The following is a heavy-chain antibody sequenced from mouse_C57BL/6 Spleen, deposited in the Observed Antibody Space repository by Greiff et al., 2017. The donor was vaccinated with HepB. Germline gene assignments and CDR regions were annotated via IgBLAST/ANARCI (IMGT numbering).Heavy chain of an antibody. CDR2: IYPGSGST. CDR1: GYTFTSYW. J-gene: IGHJ2*01. D-gene: IGHD1-1*01. Sequence: QVQLQQSGAELVKPGASVKMSCKASGYTFTSYWITWVKQRPGQGLEWIGDIYPGSGSTNYNEKFKSKATLTVDTSSSTAYMQLSSLTSEDSAVYYCARRGFHYYGSSPYYFDYWGQGTTLTVSS. CDR3: ARRGFHYYGSSPYYFDY. V-gene: IGHV1-55*01.